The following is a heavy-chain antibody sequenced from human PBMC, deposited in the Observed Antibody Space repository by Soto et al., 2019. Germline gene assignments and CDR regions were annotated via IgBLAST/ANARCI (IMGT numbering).Heavy chain of an antibody. CDR1: GYSFTSYW. D-gene: IGHD3-3*01. CDR3: ARSRRFYDFWSGYRAPGGFDP. V-gene: IGHV5-51*01. J-gene: IGHJ5*02. Sequence: GESLKISCKGSGYSFTSYWIGWVRQMPGKGLEWMGIIYPGDSDTRYSPSFQGQVTISADKSISTAYLQWSSLKASDTAMYYCARSRRFYDFWSGYRAPGGFDPWGQGTLVTVS. CDR2: IYPGDSDT.